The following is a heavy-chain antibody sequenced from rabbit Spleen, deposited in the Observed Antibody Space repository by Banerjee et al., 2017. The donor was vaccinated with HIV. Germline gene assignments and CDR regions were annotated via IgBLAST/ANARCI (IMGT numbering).Heavy chain of an antibody. CDR1: GFDFSSNA. CDR2: IYAGNDGTT. CDR3: ATVYYSDSGIKL. D-gene: IGHD1-1*01. V-gene: IGHV1S45*01. Sequence: QEQLVESGGGLVKPEGSLKLSCTASGFDFSSNAMSWVRQAPGKGLEWIGCIYAGNDGTTDYASWAKGRFTISKTSSTTVTLQMTSLTAADTATYFCATVYYSDSGIKLWGQGTLVTVS. J-gene: IGHJ3*01.